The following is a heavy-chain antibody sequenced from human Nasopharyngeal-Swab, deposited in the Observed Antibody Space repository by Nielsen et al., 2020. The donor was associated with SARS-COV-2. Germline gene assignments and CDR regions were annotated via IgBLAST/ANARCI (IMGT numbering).Heavy chain of an antibody. V-gene: IGHV4-59*01. CDR1: GGSISSYY. CDR2: IYDRGRT. J-gene: IGHJ4*02. D-gene: IGHD2-15*01. Sequence: SETLSLTCTVSGGSISSYYGSWLRQTPGKGLEWIGYIYDRGRTNYNPSLKRRVTISVDTSKNQFSLKLSSVTAADTAVYYCARELRIGNFDYCGQGTLVTVSS. CDR3: ARELRIGNFDY.